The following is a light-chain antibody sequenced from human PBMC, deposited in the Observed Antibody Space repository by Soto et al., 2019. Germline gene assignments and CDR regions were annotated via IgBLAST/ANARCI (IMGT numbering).Light chain of an antibody. V-gene: IGKV3-20*01. Sequence: EIVLTQPPGTLSLSLGERATVSFVASQSVSSSDLAWYQQKPGQAPRLLIYGASSRATGIPDRFSGSGSGTDFTLTISRLEPEDFAVYYCQQYGSTSGTFGQGTKV. CDR3: QQYGSTSGT. CDR1: QSVSSSD. CDR2: GAS. J-gene: IGKJ1*01.